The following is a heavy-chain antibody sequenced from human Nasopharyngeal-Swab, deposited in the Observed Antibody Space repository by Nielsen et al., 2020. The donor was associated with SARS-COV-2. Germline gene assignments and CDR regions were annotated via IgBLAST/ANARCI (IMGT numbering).Heavy chain of an antibody. CDR1: GFTSNNYA. Sequence: GGSLRLSCAASGFTSNNYAMSWVRQAPGKGLEWVSGISESGDSTYYADSVKGRFTISRDKSKNTLYLQMNSLRTDDTAVYYCARRGYSYGIYWYFDLWGRGTLVTVSS. CDR3: ARRGYSYGIYWYFDL. CDR2: ISESGDST. V-gene: IGHV3-23*01. D-gene: IGHD5-18*01. J-gene: IGHJ2*01.